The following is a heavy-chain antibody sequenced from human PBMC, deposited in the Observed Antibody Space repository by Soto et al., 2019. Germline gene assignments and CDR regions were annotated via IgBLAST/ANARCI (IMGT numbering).Heavy chain of an antibody. V-gene: IGHV1-18*04. CDR3: ARDQAPDPYVWRSPGY. CDR2: ISAYNGNT. J-gene: IGHJ4*02. D-gene: IGHD3-16*01. CDR1: GYSFTSYG. Sequence: ASVKVSCKASGYSFTSYGISWVRQAPGQGLEWMGWISAYNGNTNYAQKLQGRVTMTTDTSTSTAYMELRSLRSDDTAVYYCARDQAPDPYVWRSPGYWGQGTLVTVSS.